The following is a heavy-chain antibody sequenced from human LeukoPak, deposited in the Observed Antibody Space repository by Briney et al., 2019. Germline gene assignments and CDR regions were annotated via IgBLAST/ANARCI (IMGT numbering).Heavy chain of an antibody. D-gene: IGHD5-24*01. Sequence: PSETLSFTCTVSGGSISSSSYYWGWFRQPPGKGLEWIGSIYYSGSTNYNPSLKSRVTISVDTSKNQFSLKLSSVTAADTAVYYCARVSRDGYNWCYYYYYYMDVWGKGTTVTVSS. CDR2: IYYSGST. CDR1: GGSISSSSYY. V-gene: IGHV4-39*07. J-gene: IGHJ6*03. CDR3: ARVSRDGYNWCYYYYYYMDV.